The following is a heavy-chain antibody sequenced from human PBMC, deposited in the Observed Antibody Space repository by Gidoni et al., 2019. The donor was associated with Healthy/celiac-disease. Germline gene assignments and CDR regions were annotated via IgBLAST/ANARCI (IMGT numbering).Heavy chain of an antibody. CDR1: GFTFSSYA. D-gene: IGHD2-15*01. J-gene: IGHJ4*02. Sequence: EVQLLESGGGLVQPGGSLRLSCAASGFTFSSYAMSWVRQAPGKGLEWVSAISGSGGSTYYADSVKGRFTISRDNSKNTLYLQMNSLRAEDTAVYYCAKDPSRSGSCCYYFDYWGQGTLVTVSS. CDR2: ISGSGGST. V-gene: IGHV3-23*01. CDR3: AKDPSRSGSCCYYFDY.